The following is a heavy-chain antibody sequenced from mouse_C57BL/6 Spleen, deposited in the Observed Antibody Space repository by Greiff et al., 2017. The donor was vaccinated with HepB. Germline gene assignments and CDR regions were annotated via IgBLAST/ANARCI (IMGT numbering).Heavy chain of an antibody. D-gene: IGHD4-1*01. Sequence: VKLQESGPELVKPGASVKISCKASGYAFSSSWMNWVKQRPGKGLEWIGRIYPGDGDTNYNGKFKGKATLTADKSSSTAYMQLSSLTSEDSAVDFCARELGRNYFDYWGQGTTLTVSS. CDR1: GYAFSSSW. V-gene: IGHV1-82*01. CDR3: ARELGRNYFDY. J-gene: IGHJ2*01. CDR2: IYPGDGDT.